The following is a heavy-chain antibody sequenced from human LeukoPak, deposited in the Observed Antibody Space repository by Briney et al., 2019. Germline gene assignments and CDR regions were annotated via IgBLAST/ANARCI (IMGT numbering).Heavy chain of an antibody. CDR3: ARHLAAVAAFDY. J-gene: IGHJ4*02. CDR1: GFTFSDYT. D-gene: IGHD6-19*01. V-gene: IGHV3-21*01. CDR2: ISSSSGYI. Sequence: GGSLRLSCAASGFTFSDYTMTWVRQAPGKGLECVSSISSSSGYIYYADSLKGRFTISRDNSKNSVYLQMNSLRAEDTAVYYCARHLAAVAAFDYWGQGTLVTVSS.